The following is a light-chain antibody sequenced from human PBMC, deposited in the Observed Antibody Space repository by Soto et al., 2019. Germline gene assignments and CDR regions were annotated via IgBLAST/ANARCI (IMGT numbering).Light chain of an antibody. Sequence: QSLLPQPASVSGSPGQSITISCTGTSSDVGGYNYVSWYQQHPGKAPKFIIYDVSNRPSGVSNRFSGSKSGNTASLTISGLQAEDEADYYCSSYTTSNTRQIVFGTGTKV. V-gene: IGLV2-14*01. CDR2: DVS. J-gene: IGLJ1*01. CDR3: SSYTTSNTRQIV. CDR1: SSDVGGYNY.